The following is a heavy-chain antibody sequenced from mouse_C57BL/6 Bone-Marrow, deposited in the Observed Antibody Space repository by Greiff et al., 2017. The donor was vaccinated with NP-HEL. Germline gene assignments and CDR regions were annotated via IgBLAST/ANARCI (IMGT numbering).Heavy chain of an antibody. CDR3: ARDGQYLWYFDV. D-gene: IGHD5-1*01. V-gene: IGHV3-6*01. CDR2: ISYDGSN. CDR1: GYSITSGYY. Sequence: DVKLQESGPGLVKPSQSLSLTCSVTGYSITSGYYWNWIRQFPGNKLEWMGYISYDGSNNYNPSLKNRISITRDTSKNQFFLKLNSVTTEDTATYYCARDGQYLWYFDVWGTGTTVTVSS. J-gene: IGHJ1*03.